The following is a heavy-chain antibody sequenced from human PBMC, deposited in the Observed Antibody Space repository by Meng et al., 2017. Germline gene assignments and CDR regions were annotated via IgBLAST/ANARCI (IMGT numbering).Heavy chain of an antibody. Sequence: SGPTLVKPTQTLTLTCTFSGFSLSTSGVGVGWIRQPPGKALEWLALIYWDDDKRYSPSLKSGLTITKDTSKNQVVLTMTNMDPVDTATYYYAHRRATTNFDYWGQGTLVTVSS. CDR2: IYWDDDK. J-gene: IGHJ4*02. CDR3: AHRRATTNFDY. D-gene: IGHD5-24*01. V-gene: IGHV2-5*02. CDR1: GFSLSTSGVG.